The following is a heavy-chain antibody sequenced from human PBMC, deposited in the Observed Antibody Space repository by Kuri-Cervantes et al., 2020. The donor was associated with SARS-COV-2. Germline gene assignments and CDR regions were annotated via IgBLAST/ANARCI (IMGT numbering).Heavy chain of an antibody. CDR1: GFTFSNYW. J-gene: IGHJ4*02. V-gene: IGHV3-7*01. Sequence: GGSLRLSCAGSGFTFSNYWMSWVRQAPGKGLEWVANIKEDGSEKYYVDSVKGRFTISRDNAKNSLYLQMNSLRAEDTAVYYCARDAYQLLQFDYWGQGTLVTVSS. CDR3: ARDAYQLLQFDY. D-gene: IGHD2-2*01. CDR2: IKEDGSEK.